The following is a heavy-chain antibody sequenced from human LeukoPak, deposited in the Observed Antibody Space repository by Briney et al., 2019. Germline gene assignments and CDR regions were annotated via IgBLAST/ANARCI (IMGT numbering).Heavy chain of an antibody. V-gene: IGHV4-30-4*08. J-gene: IGHJ4*02. CDR2: IYYSGST. CDR3: ARVGYDFWSDLVGYFDY. D-gene: IGHD3-3*01. CDR1: GGSISSGDYY. Sequence: SQTLSLTCTVSGGSISSGDYYWSWIRQPPGKGLEWIGYIYYSGSTYYNPSLKSRVTISVDTSKNQFSLKLSSVTAADTAVYYCARVGYDFWSDLVGYFDYWGQGTLVTVSS.